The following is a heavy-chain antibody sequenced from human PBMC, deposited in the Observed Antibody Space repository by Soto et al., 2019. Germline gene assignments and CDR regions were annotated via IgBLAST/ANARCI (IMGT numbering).Heavy chain of an antibody. V-gene: IGHV3-21*01. J-gene: IGHJ3*02. Sequence: ESGGGLVKPGGSLRLSGVGSGFTFSSYTVNWVRQAPGKGLEWVSSISGSGSSIYYADSVKGRFTISRDNAENSLYLQMKRLRAEDTAVYYCAREPYDYIWGSYRPHAFDIWGQGTMVTVSS. D-gene: IGHD3-16*02. CDR1: GFTFSSYT. CDR2: ISGSGSSI. CDR3: AREPYDYIWGSYRPHAFDI.